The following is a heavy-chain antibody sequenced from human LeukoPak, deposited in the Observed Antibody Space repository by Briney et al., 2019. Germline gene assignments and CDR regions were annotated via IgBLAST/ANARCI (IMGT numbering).Heavy chain of an antibody. V-gene: IGHV4-39*01. J-gene: IGHJ3*02. CDR1: GGSISSSSYY. CDR3: ATKTVTTYFDFAFDI. Sequence: PSEPLSLTCTLSGGSISSSSYYCRWIRQPPGKGLEWNGSIYYSGSTYYNPSLKSRVTISVDTSKNQFSLKLSSVTAADTAVYYCATKTVTTYFDFAFDIWGQGTMVTVSS. CDR2: IYYSGST. D-gene: IGHD4-17*01.